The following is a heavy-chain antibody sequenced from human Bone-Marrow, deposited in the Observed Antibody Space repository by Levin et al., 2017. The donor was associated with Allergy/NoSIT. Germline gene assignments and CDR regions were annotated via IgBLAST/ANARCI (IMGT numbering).Heavy chain of an antibody. J-gene: IGHJ6*02. CDR1: GFTFSTYA. D-gene: IGHD3-3*01. V-gene: IGHV3-23*01. Sequence: PGESLKISCAASGFTFSTYAMTWVRQAPGKGLEWVSSISGSGKNPFYADSVKGRFTVSRDNSKNTLSLQMNSLRGEDTAVYFCAKSLSKRKGVVNISHFYYAMDVWGQGTTVTVS. CDR3: AKSLSKRKGVVNISHFYYAMDV. CDR2: ISGSGKNP.